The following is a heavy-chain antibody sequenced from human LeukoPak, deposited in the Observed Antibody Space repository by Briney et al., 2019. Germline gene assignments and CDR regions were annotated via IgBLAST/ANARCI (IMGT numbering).Heavy chain of an antibody. CDR1: GFTFSSYG. J-gene: IGHJ4*02. D-gene: IGHD6-13*01. CDR2: ISGSGGST. Sequence: GGSLRLSCAACGFTFSSYGMSWLRQAPGKGLEWVSAISGSGGSTYYADSVKGRFTISRDNSKNTLYLQMNSLRAEDTAVYYCAKDPGGSSWESYFDYWGQGTLVTVSS. V-gene: IGHV3-23*01. CDR3: AKDPGGSSWESYFDY.